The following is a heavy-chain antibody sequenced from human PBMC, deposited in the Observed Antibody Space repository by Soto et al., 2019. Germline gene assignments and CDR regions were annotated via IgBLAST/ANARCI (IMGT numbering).Heavy chain of an antibody. J-gene: IGHJ6*02. Sequence: SETLSLNCDVSGGSISSINWWSWVRQPPGKGLKWIGEIYHSGITTYNPSLKCRVTISVDKSKNQFSLKLKSVTAADTAIYYCARGGGTDIAYGMEVSGQGTTVTVSS. CDR2: IYHSGIT. CDR1: GGSISSINW. D-gene: IGHD5-12*01. CDR3: ARGGGTDIAYGMEV. V-gene: IGHV4-4*02.